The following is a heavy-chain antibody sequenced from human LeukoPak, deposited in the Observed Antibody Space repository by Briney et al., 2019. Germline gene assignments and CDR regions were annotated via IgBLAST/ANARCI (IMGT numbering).Heavy chain of an antibody. D-gene: IGHD2-2*02. CDR2: IYTSGST. CDR3: ARGNIVVVPAAIAEMGYYYYYMDV. J-gene: IGHJ6*03. CDR1: GGSISSGSYY. Sequence: SQTLSLTCTVSGGSISSGSYYWSWIRQPAGKGLEWIGRIYTSGSTNYNPPLKSRVTISVDTSKNQFSLKLSSVTAADTAVYYCARGNIVVVPAAIAEMGYYYYYMDVWGKGTTVTVSS. V-gene: IGHV4-61*02.